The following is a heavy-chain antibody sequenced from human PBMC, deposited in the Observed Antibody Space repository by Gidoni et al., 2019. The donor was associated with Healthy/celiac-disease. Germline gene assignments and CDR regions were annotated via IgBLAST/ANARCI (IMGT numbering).Heavy chain of an antibody. Sequence: QVQLVESGGGVVQPGRSLRLSCAASGFTFSSYAMHWVRQAPGKGLEWVAVISYDGSNKYYADSVKGRFTISRDNYKNTLYLQMNSLRAEDTAVYYCARGSGWELLLGEFDYWGQGTLVTVSS. CDR3: ARGSGWELLLGEFDY. D-gene: IGHD1-26*01. J-gene: IGHJ4*02. CDR1: GFTFSSYA. CDR2: ISYDGSNK. V-gene: IGHV3-30*01.